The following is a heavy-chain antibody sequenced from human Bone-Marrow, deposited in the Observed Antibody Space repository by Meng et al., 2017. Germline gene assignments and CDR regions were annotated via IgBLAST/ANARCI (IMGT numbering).Heavy chain of an antibody. CDR1: GWTFSGYY. CDR2: TNHSGRT. J-gene: IGHJ1*01. V-gene: IGHV4-34*01. CDR3: ARGTRPLLFQH. D-gene: IGHD1-1*01. Sequence: VQEPAVGAGRLESSENVSLSFAGGGWTFSGYYWGRIRQPPGKGLEGSVKTNHSGRTNDNPSLKSRVTISVDTSKNQFSLKLSSVTAADTAVYYCARGTRPLLFQHWGQGTLVTVSS.